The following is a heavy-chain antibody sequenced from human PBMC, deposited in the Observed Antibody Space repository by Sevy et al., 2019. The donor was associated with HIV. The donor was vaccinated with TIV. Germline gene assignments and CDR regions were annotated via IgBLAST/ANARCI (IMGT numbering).Heavy chain of an antibody. D-gene: IGHD3-16*01. CDR2: IYYSGST. CDR1: GGSISSSSYY. V-gene: IGHV4-39*01. CDR3: ARRPVGVFVGGAFDI. Sequence: SETLSLTCTVSGGSISSSSYYWGWIRQPPGQGLEWIGSIYYSGSTYYNPSLKSRVTISVDTSKNQFSMKLSSVTAADTAVYYCARRPVGVFVGGAFDIWGQGTMFTVSS. J-gene: IGHJ3*02.